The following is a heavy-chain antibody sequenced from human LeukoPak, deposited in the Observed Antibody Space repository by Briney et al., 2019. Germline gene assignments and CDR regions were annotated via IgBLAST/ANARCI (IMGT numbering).Heavy chain of an antibody. J-gene: IGHJ4*02. Sequence: ASVKVSCKASGYTFTGYYMHWVRQAPGQGLEWMGWINPNSGGTNYAQKFQGRVTMTRDTSISTAYMELSRLRAEDTAVYYCAKSGDTAMVSVYWGQGTLVTVSS. CDR3: AKSGDTAMVSVY. D-gene: IGHD5-18*01. V-gene: IGHV1-2*02. CDR2: INPNSGGT. CDR1: GYTFTGYY.